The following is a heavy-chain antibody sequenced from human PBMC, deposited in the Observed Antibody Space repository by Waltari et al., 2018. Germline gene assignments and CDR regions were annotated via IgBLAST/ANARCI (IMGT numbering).Heavy chain of an antibody. J-gene: IGHJ6*03. V-gene: IGHV4-38-2*01. D-gene: IGHD1-20*01. CDR1: GYSISSCYY. Sequence: QVQLQESGPGLVKPSETLSLTCAVSGYSISSCYYWGWTRQPPGKGLEWMGSIYHSGSTYYNPSLKSRVTISVDTSKNQFSLKLSSVTAADTAVYYCARLNWNGYYYYYMDVWGKGTTVTVSS. CDR3: ARLNWNGYYYYYMDV. CDR2: IYHSGST.